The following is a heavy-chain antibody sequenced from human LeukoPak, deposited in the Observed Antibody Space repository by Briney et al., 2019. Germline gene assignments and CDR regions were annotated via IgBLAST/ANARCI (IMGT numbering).Heavy chain of an antibody. J-gene: IGHJ5*02. Sequence: SETLSLTCTVSGGSISSYYWSWIRQPAGKGLEWIGRIYTSGSTNYNPSLKSRVTMSVDTSKNQFSLKLSSVTAADTAVYYCARDRARCSSTSCYRSGWFDPWGQGTLVTVSS. V-gene: IGHV4-4*07. CDR1: GGSISSYY. CDR3: ARDRARCSSTSCYRSGWFDP. D-gene: IGHD2-2*02. CDR2: IYTSGST.